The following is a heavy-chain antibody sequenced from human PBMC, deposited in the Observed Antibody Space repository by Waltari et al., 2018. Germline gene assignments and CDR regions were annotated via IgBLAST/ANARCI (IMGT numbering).Heavy chain of an antibody. CDR2: INAGNGNT. CDR1: GYTFTSYA. D-gene: IGHD1-26*01. V-gene: IGHV1-3*01. Sequence: QVQLVQSGAEVKKPGASVKVSCKASGYTFTSYAMHWVRQAPGQRLEWMGWINAGNGNTKYSQKCQGRVTITRDTAASTAYMELSSLRSEDTAVYYCASLGSMGYFDYWGQGTLVTVSS. J-gene: IGHJ4*02. CDR3: ASLGSMGYFDY.